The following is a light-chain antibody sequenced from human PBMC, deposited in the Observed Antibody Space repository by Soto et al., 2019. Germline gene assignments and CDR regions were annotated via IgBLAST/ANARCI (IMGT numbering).Light chain of an antibody. Sequence: QSVLTQPASVSGSPGQSITISCTGTSSDVGGYNYVSWYQQYPGRVPKLLIYKVSDRPSGVSNRFSGSKSGNTASLTISGLQAEDEADYYCSSYTITTTRVFGGGTKLTVL. V-gene: IGLV2-14*01. CDR1: SSDVGGYNY. CDR2: KVS. J-gene: IGLJ3*02. CDR3: SSYTITTTRV.